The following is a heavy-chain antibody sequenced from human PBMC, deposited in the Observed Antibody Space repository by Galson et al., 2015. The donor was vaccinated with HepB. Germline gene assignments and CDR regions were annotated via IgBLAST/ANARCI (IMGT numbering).Heavy chain of an antibody. CDR1: GYTFTGYY. J-gene: IGHJ4*02. V-gene: IGHV1-2*02. CDR2: INPNSGGT. Sequence: SVKVSCKASGYTFTGYYMHWVRQAPGQGLEWMGWINPNSGGTNYAQKFQGRVTMTRDTSISTAYMELSRLRSDDTAVYYCAREQDPRIAAAGAIDYWGQGTLVTVSS. D-gene: IGHD6-13*01. CDR3: AREQDPRIAAAGAIDY.